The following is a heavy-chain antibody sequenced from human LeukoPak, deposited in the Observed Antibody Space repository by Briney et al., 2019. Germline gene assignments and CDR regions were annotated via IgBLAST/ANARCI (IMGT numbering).Heavy chain of an antibody. CDR3: ARGYCDSSGYLTFDY. V-gene: IGHV3-48*02. Sequence: GGSLRLSCAASGFTFTNYNMNWVRQTPGKGLEWVSHISSGSSTIYYTDSVKGRFTISRDNAKNSLYLQMNSLRDEDTAVYYCARGYCDSSGYLTFDYWGQGTLVTVSS. CDR2: ISSGSSTI. CDR1: GFTFTNYN. J-gene: IGHJ4*02. D-gene: IGHD3-22*01.